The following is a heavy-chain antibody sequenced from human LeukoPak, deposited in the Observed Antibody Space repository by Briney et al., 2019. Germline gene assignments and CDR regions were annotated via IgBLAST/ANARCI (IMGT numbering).Heavy chain of an antibody. CDR2: IHRSGATT. D-gene: IGHD5-12*01. J-gene: IGHJ4*02. Sequence: GGSLRLSCAASGFTVSDYAMTWVRQAPGKGLEWVSFIHRSGATTYYADSVKGRSTISRDNVKNTIDLQMSSLRVEDTAVYYCAREVVATRFDNWGQGTLVTVSP. CDR3: AREVVATRFDN. CDR1: GFTVSDYA. V-gene: IGHV3-23*01.